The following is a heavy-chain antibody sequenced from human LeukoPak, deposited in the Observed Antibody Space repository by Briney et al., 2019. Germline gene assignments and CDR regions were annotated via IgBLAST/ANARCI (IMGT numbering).Heavy chain of an antibody. CDR1: GGPFSGYY. D-gene: IGHD4-17*01. V-gene: IGHV4-34*01. J-gene: IGHJ4*02. CDR3: ARGQGTVTTH. Sequence: SSETLSLTCAVSGGPFSGYYWTWIRQPPGEGLEWIGEINHSGSANYNPSLKNRVTISLDTSKNQFSLKVSSVTAADTAVYYCARGQGTVTTHWGQGTLVTVSS. CDR2: INHSGSA.